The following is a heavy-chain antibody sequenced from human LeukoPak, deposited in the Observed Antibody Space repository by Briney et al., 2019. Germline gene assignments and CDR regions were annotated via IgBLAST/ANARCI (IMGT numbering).Heavy chain of an antibody. J-gene: IGHJ6*03. Sequence: SETLSLTCTVSGGSITSYYWNWVRPPARKGRGWVGRMYISGGAATNPSLKSRVTISLDKSKNQFSLKLSPVAASDMARYYCARVSVDLLTSVAYYYMDVGGKGTAVTVSS. V-gene: IGHV4-4*07. CDR3: ARVSVDLLTSVAYYYMDV. CDR2: MYISGGA. D-gene: IGHD4-23*01. CDR1: GGSITSYY.